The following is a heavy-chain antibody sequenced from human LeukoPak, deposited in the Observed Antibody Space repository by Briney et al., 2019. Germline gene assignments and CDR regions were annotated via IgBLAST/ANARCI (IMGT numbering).Heavy chain of an antibody. Sequence: HPGGSLRLSCAASGFFFRSYAMSWVRQAPGKGLEWVSAISGSGGSAYYADSVKGRFTISRDNSKNTLYLQMNSLRAEDTAVYYCAKDRICTNGVCFFDYWGQGTLVTV. J-gene: IGHJ4*02. V-gene: IGHV3-23*01. D-gene: IGHD2-8*01. CDR2: ISGSGGSA. CDR1: GFFFRSYA. CDR3: AKDRICTNGVCFFDY.